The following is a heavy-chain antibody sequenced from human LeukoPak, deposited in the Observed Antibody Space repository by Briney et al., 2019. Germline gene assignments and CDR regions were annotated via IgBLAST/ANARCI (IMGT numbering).Heavy chain of an antibody. V-gene: IGHV4-31*11. J-gene: IGHJ4*02. D-gene: IGHD3-10*01. CDR1: GASISGYY. CDR2: IYYSGST. CDR3: ARGRPTYYYGSGSRFDY. Sequence: SETLSLTCAVSGASISGYYWSWIRQHPGKGLEWIGYIYYSGSTYYNPSLKSRVTISVDTSKNQFSLKLSSVTAADTAVYYCARGRPTYYYGSGSRFDYWGQGTLVTVSS.